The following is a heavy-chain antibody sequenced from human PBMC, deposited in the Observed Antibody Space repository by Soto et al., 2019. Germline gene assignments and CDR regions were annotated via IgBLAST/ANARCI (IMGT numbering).Heavy chain of an antibody. CDR3: ARGVYYGSGSYPRRAFDY. J-gene: IGHJ4*02. CDR1: GGSFSGYY. V-gene: IGHV4-34*01. Sequence: SETLSLTCAVYGGSFSGYYWSWIRQPPGKGLEWIGEINHSGSTNYNTSLKSRVTISVDTSKNQFSLKLSYVTAADTAVYYCARGVYYGSGSYPRRAFDYWGQGTLVTVSS. D-gene: IGHD3-10*01. CDR2: INHSGST.